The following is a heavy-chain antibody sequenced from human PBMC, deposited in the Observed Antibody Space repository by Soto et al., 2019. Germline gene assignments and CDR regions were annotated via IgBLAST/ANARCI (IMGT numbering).Heavy chain of an antibody. CDR1: GFIFSDYA. J-gene: IGHJ6*02. CDR3: ARECGRSYYYGMDV. Sequence: QVQLVDSGGGVVQPERSLRLSCRASGFIFSDYAIHWVRQAPGRGLEWVAVLIDDGYFQYYADSVKGRFTISSDKSNNTVYLHMGSLRVDDTAVYYCARECGRSYYYGMDVWGQGTTVIVSS. D-gene: IGHD3-10*01. CDR2: LIDDGYFQ. V-gene: IGHV3-30-3*01.